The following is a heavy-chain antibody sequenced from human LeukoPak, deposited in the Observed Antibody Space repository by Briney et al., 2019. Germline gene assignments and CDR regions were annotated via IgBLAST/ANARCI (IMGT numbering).Heavy chain of an antibody. J-gene: IGHJ5*02. CDR1: GGSVSSGSYY. CDR2: IYYSGSA. CDR3: ARDYYGSGSHNWFDP. D-gene: IGHD3-10*01. Sequence: PSETLSLTCTVSGGSVSSGSYYWSWIRQPPGKGLEWIGYIYYSGSANYNPSLKSRVIISVDTSKNQFSLKLSSVTAADTAVYYCARDYYGSGSHNWFDPWGQGTLVTVSS. V-gene: IGHV4-61*01.